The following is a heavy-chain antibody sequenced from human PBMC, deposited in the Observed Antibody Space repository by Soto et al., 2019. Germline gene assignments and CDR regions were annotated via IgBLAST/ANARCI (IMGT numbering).Heavy chain of an antibody. V-gene: IGHV1-18*01. CDR3: ARETSIAAADY. Sequence: QVQLVQSGAEVKKPGASVKVSCKASGYTFTSYGISWVRQAPGQGLEWMGWISAYNGNTNYAQKLQGRVTMTTDTSTXXAYXELXSLRSDDTAVYYCARETSIAAADYWGQGTLVTVSS. CDR1: GYTFTSYG. J-gene: IGHJ4*02. D-gene: IGHD6-13*01. CDR2: ISAYNGNT.